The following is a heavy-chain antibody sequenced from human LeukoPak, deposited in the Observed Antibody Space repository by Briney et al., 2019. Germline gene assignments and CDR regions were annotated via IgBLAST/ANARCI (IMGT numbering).Heavy chain of an antibody. CDR3: ARVQDIVVVPAAQIPDYYYGMDV. J-gene: IGHJ6*02. CDR2: ISAYNGNT. D-gene: IGHD2-2*01. Sequence: GASVKVSCKASGYTFTSYGISWVRQAPGQGLEWMGWISAYNGNTNYAQKLQGRVTMTTDTSTSTAYMELRSLRSDDTAVYYCARVQDIVVVPAAQIPDYYYGMDVWGQGTTVTVSS. CDR1: GYTFTSYG. V-gene: IGHV1-18*01.